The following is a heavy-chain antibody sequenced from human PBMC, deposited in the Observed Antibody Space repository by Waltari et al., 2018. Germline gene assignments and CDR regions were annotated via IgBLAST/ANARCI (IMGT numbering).Heavy chain of an antibody. D-gene: IGHD5-12*01. J-gene: IGHJ3*02. Sequence: QVQLVQSGAEVKNPGASVKVSCKASGYTFITYNMTRVRQVAGKGLEWKGVMNPNGGDTGYAQKFQGRVSMTRDTSVSTAYMELSSLRPEDTAVYYCARWQKETDAFDIWGQGTVVTVSP. CDR2: MNPNGGDT. CDR1: GYTFITYN. CDR3: ARWQKETDAFDI. V-gene: IGHV1-8*02.